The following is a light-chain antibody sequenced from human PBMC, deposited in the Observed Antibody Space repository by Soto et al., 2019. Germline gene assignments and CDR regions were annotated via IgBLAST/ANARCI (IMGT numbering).Light chain of an antibody. CDR2: EVS. CDR3: SSYTSSNTWV. CDR1: SSNVGVHNY. J-gene: IGLJ3*02. V-gene: IGLV2-14*01. Sequence: QSALTQPASVSGSPGQSITISCTGTSSNVGVHNYVSWYQQHPGKAPKLMIYEVSNRPSGVSNRLSGSKSGNTASLTISGHQAEDEADYYCSSYTSSNTWVFGGGTKVTVL.